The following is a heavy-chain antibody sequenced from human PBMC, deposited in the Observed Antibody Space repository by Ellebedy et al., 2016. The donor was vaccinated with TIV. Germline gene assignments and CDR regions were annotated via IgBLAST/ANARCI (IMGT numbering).Heavy chain of an antibody. D-gene: IGHD6-25*01. J-gene: IGHJ3*02. Sequence: GESLKISCKGSGYSFTTYRIDWVRQMPGKGLEWLGVIYPGDSDTRHSPSFQGQVTISADKSMTTAYLQWNSLKSSDTAMYYCARTSTRHDAFDIWGQGTAVTVSS. CDR1: GYSFTTYR. V-gene: IGHV5-51*01. CDR2: IYPGDSDT. CDR3: ARTSTRHDAFDI.